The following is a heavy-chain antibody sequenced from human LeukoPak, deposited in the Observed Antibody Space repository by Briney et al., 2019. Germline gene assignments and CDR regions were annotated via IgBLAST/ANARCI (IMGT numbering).Heavy chain of an antibody. CDR1: GYTFTSHA. CDR2: IIPIFGTA. V-gene: IGHV1-69*05. D-gene: IGHD3-10*01. J-gene: IGHJ6*03. Sequence: SVKVSCKASGYTFTSHAMHWVRQAPGQGLEWMGGIIPIFGTANYAQKFQGRVTITTDESASTAYMELSSLRSEDTAVYYCARVGYYGSGSLGYMDVWGKGTTVTVSS. CDR3: ARVGYYGSGSLGYMDV.